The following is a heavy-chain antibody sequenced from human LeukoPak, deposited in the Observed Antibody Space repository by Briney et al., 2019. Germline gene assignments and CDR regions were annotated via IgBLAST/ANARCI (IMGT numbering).Heavy chain of an antibody. CDR2: VIPIFGTA. J-gene: IGHJ6*03. D-gene: IGHD2-15*01. CDR3: AMCIVVVVAATPYYYYMDV. V-gene: IGHV1-69*13. Sequence: SVKVSCKASGGTLSSYAISWVRQGPGQGLEWMGGVIPIFGTATYAQKFQGRVTITADESTSTACMELSSLRSEDTAVYYCAMCIVVVVAATPYYYYMDVWGKGTTVTVSS. CDR1: GGTLSSYA.